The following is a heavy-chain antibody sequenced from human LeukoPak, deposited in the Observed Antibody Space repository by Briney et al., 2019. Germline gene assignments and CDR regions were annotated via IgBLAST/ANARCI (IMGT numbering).Heavy chain of an antibody. Sequence: GGSLRLSCAASGFTFNDSWMSWVRQAPGNGLEWVDNMNQDGSAKGYVDSVKGRFTISRDNARNSLYLQMRSLRPEDTAVYYCATYTHWVAGDVWGQGTTVTVSS. J-gene: IGHJ6*02. D-gene: IGHD3-16*01. CDR3: ATYTHWVAGDV. CDR2: MNQDGSAK. CDR1: GFTFNDSW. V-gene: IGHV3-7*01.